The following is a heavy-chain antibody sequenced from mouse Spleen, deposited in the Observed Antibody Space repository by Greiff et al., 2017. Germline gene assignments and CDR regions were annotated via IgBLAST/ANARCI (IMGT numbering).Heavy chain of an antibody. CDR3: VREGFYYGSSHAMDY. CDR2: IRSKSSNYAT. Sequence: DVHLVESGGGLVQPKGSLKLSCAASGFTFNTYAMHWVRQAPGKGLEWVARIRSKSSNYATYYADSVKDRFTISRDDSQSMLYLQMNNLKTEDTAMYYCVREGFYYGSSHAMDYWGQGTSVTVSS. V-gene: IGHV10-3*01. D-gene: IGHD1-1*01. J-gene: IGHJ4*01. CDR1: GFTFNTYA.